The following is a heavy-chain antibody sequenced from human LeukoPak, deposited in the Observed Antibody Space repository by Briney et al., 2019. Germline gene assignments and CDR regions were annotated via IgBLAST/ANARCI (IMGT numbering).Heavy chain of an antibody. Sequence: SETLSVTCTVSGGSISTQYWTWIRQPPGKGLEWIGNVYYTGSTNYNPSLKSRVSISVDTSKNQFSLKLTSVTAADTAVYYCANSLGSKNAFHIWGQGTMVTVSS. J-gene: IGHJ3*02. CDR1: GGSISTQY. V-gene: IGHV4-59*08. CDR2: VYYTGST. CDR3: ANSLGSKNAFHI. D-gene: IGHD4-11*01.